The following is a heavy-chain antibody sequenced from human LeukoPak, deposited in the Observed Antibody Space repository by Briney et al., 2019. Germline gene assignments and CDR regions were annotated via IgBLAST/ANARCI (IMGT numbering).Heavy chain of an antibody. V-gene: IGHV1-69*13. CDR1: GGTFISYA. Sequence: GASVKVSCKASGGTFISYAISWVRQAPGQGLEWMGGIIPIFGTANYAQKFQGRVTITADESTSTVYMELSSLRSEDTAVYYCARVDSTSPHELDYWGQGTLVTVSS. CDR2: IIPIFGTA. CDR3: ARVDSTSPHELDY. J-gene: IGHJ4*02. D-gene: IGHD3-22*01.